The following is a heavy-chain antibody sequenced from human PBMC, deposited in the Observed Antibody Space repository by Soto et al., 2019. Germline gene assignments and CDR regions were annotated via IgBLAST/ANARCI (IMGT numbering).Heavy chain of an antibody. CDR1: GFTFSSYS. Sequence: EVQLVESGGGLVKPGGSLRLSCAASGFTFSSYSMNWVRQAPGKGLEWVSSIISSSSYIYYADSVKGRFTISRDNAKNSLYLQMNSLRAEDTAVYYCARGGQWLVRVFGYWGQGTLVTVSS. J-gene: IGHJ4*02. CDR3: ARGGQWLVRVFGY. V-gene: IGHV3-21*01. D-gene: IGHD6-19*01. CDR2: IISSSSYI.